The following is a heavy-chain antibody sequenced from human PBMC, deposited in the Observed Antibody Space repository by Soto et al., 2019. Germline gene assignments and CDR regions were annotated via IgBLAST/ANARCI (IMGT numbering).Heavy chain of an antibody. CDR2: IYHSGST. V-gene: IGHV4-4*02. CDR1: GGSISSSHW. Sequence: QVQLQESGPGLVKPSGTLSLTCAVSGGSISSSHWWSWVRQPPGKGLEWIGEIYHSGSTNYNPSLLNGVTIPVDKSKNHFSLERSSGAAGETAVKYCASAGGGEDYWGQGTLVTVSS. J-gene: IGHJ4*02. CDR3: ASAGGGEDY. D-gene: IGHD3-16*01.